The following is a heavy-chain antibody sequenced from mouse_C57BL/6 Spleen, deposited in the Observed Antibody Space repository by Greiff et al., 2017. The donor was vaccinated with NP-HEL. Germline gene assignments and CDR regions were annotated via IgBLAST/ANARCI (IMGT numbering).Heavy chain of an antibody. CDR3: ARKGYGSSNYAMDY. CDR1: GYSFTSYY. J-gene: IGHJ4*01. Sequence: VKLMESGPELVKPGASVKISCKASGYSFTSYYIHWVKQRPGQGLEWIGWIYPGSGNTKYNEKFKGKATLTADTSSSTAYMQLSSLTSEDSAVYYCARKGYGSSNYAMDYWGQGTSVTVSS. D-gene: IGHD1-1*01. CDR2: IYPGSGNT. V-gene: IGHV1-66*01.